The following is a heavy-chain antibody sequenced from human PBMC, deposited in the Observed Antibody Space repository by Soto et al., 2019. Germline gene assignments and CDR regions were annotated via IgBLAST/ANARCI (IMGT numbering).Heavy chain of an antibody. CDR3: ARGSNPGDYPGGMDV. Sequence: QVQLVQSGAEVKKPGSSVKVSCKASGGTFSSYAISWVRQAPGQGLEWMGGIIPIFGTANYAQKFQGRVTITANESTSIAYMEMSSLRSEDTAVYYCARGSNPGDYPGGMDVWGQGTTVTVSS. CDR2: IIPIFGTA. CDR1: GGTFSSYA. D-gene: IGHD4-17*01. V-gene: IGHV1-69*01. J-gene: IGHJ6*02.